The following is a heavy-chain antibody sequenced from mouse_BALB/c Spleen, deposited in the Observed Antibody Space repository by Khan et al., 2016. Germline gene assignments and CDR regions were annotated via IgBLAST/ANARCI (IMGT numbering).Heavy chain of an antibody. Sequence: QVQLKESGPELVKPGASVKMSCKASGYAFTSYYIHWVKQRPGQGLEWIGWNYPGDGMINYNEKFRGRTTLTADKSSSTAYMLLSSLTSEASAIYFCARIYDGYSAWFGYWGQGTLVTVSA. V-gene: IGHV1S56*01. CDR3: ARIYDGYSAWFGY. CDR1: GYAFTSYY. J-gene: IGHJ3*01. D-gene: IGHD2-3*01. CDR2: NYPGDGMI.